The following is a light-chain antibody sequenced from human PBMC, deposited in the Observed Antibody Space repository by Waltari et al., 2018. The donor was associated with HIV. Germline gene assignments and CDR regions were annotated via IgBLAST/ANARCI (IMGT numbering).Light chain of an antibody. Sequence: DIVMTQSPDSLAVSLGARATVKCRSSRTVFVNSPHQKFVALYQQKPGQSPKRLFYWASTRASGVPDRFTASGSGTDFSLTISGLQADDVAVYYCQQYFTIGPGFGGGTKLEIK. CDR2: WAS. CDR1: RTVFVNSPHQKF. J-gene: IGKJ4*01. V-gene: IGKV4-1*01. CDR3: QQYFTIGPG.